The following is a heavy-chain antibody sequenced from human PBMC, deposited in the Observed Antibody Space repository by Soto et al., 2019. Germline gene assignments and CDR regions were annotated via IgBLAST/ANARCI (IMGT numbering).Heavy chain of an antibody. CDR3: ARGEQLVGRYYGMDV. D-gene: IGHD6-6*01. CDR2: ISYDGSNK. CDR1: GFTFSSYA. J-gene: IGHJ6*02. V-gene: IGHV3-30-3*01. Sequence: QVQLVESGGGVVQPGRSLRLSCAASGFTFSSYAMHWVRQAPGKGLEWVAVISYDGSNKYYADSVKGRFTISRDNSKNTLYLQMNSLRSEDTAVYYCARGEQLVGRYYGMDVWGQGTTVTVSS.